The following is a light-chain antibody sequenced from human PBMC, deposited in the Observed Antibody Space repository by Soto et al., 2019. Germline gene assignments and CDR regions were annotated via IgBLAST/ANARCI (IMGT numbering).Light chain of an antibody. J-gene: IGKJ1*01. CDR2: AAS. CDR3: QKYNSAPRT. Sequence: DIQLTQSPSSLSASVGDRVTITCRASQGISNYLAWYQQQPGKVPKLLIYAASTLQSGVPSRFSGSGSGTDFTLTISSLRPEDVATYYCQKYNSAPRTFGQGTNVEIK. CDR1: QGISNY. V-gene: IGKV1-27*01.